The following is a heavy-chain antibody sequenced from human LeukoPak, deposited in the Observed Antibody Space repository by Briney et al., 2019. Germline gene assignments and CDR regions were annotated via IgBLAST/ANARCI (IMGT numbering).Heavy chain of an antibody. CDR2: IYYSGST. Sequence: SETLSLTCTVSGGSISSSSYYWGWIRQPPGKGLEWIGSIYYSGSTYYNPSLKSRVTISVDTSENQFSLKLSSVTAADTAVYYCARVRRYNWNEDYYYYMDVWGKGTTVTVSS. CDR3: ARVRRYNWNEDYYYYMDV. J-gene: IGHJ6*03. CDR1: GGSISSSSYY. D-gene: IGHD1-20*01. V-gene: IGHV4-39*07.